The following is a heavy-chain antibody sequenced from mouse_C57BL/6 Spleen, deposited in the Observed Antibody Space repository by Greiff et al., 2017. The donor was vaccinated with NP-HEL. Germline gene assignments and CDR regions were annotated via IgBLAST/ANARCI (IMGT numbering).Heavy chain of an antibody. CDR1: GYTFTDYY. CDR3: ARDDRDWYFDV. CDR2: IYPGSGNT. J-gene: IGHJ1*03. D-gene: IGHD2-14*01. Sequence: QVQLQQSGAELVRPGASVKLSCKASGYTFTDYYINWVKQRPGQGLEWIARIYPGSGNTYYNEKFKGKATLTAEKSSSTAYMQLSSLTSEDSAVYFCARDDRDWYFDVWGTGTTVTVSS. V-gene: IGHV1-76*01.